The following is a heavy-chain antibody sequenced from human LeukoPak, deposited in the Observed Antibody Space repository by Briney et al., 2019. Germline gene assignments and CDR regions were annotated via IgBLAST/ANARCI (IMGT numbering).Heavy chain of an antibody. J-gene: IGHJ4*02. CDR2: IIPIFGIA. V-gene: IGHV1-69*02. CDR3: ASRGYGGNLRGFDY. CDR1: GGTFSSYT. Sequence: SVKVSCKASGGTFSSYTISWVRQAPGQGLEWMGRIIPIFGIANYAQKFQGRVTITADNSTSTAYMELSSLRSEDTAVYYCASRGYGGNLRGFDYWGQGTLVTVSS. D-gene: IGHD4-23*01.